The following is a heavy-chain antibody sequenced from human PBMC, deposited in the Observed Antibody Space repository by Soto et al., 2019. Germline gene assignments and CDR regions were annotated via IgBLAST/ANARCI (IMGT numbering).Heavy chain of an antibody. CDR1: GFTFSNYA. CDR2: IRGSAGST. J-gene: IGHJ3*01. CDR3: AKERVSRGKTAVLPGAFDL. Sequence: EVQLLESGGGWVQPGGSLRLSCAASGFTFSNYAMNWVRQAPGKGLEWVSAIRGSAGSTDYADSVKGRFTTSRDNSKNTLYLQMNSLRAEDTAVYYCAKERVSRGKTAVLPGAFDLWGQGTMVTVSS. V-gene: IGHV3-23*01. D-gene: IGHD3-10*01.